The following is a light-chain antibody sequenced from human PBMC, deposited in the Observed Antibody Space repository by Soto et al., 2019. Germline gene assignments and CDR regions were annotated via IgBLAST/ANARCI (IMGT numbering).Light chain of an antibody. CDR2: DAS. CDR3: QQRSTWPLT. Sequence: EIVLTQSPATLSLSAGERATLSCRASQSVSTYLAWYQQKSGQAPRLLIYDASNRATGIPARFSGSGSGTDFTLSISSLEPEDFAVYYCQQRSTWPLTFGGETKVEIK. CDR1: QSVSTY. V-gene: IGKV3-11*01. J-gene: IGKJ4*01.